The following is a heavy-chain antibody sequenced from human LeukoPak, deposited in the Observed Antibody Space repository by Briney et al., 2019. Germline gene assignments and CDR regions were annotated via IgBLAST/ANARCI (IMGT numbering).Heavy chain of an antibody. CDR3: ARDYTLTVGTTTYFQH. CDR1: GCIFSIYA. D-gene: IGHD1-26*01. J-gene: IGHJ1*01. CDR2: ISPNTGNP. V-gene: IGHV7-4-1*02. Sequence: ASVKVSCKASGCIFSIYAIIWVRQAPRQGLEFMGWISPNTGNPTYAQGFTGRFVFSLDTSVSTAYLQISSLKAEDTAVYYCARDYTLTVGTTTYFQHWGQGTLVTVSS.